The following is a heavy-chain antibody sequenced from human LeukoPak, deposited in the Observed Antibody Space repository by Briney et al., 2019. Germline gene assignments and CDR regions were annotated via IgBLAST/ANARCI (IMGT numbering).Heavy chain of an antibody. J-gene: IGHJ3*02. D-gene: IGHD6-19*01. CDR2: ISGSGDST. V-gene: IGHV3-23*01. CDR1: GFTPTSIA. CDR3: AKRAVAGTGRGFDI. Sequence: ARSLRLSCAASGFTPTSIAMSWVRQAPGKGLEWVSLISGSGDSTDYAGAVKGRFTISRDNSKNTLYLQINSLRADDTAVYYCAKRAVAGTGRGFDIWGQGTLVTVSS.